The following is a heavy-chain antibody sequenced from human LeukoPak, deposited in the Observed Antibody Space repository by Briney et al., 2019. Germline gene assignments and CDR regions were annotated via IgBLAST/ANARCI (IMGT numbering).Heavy chain of an antibody. J-gene: IGHJ6*02. CDR2: MNPNSGNT. CDR3: ARVVVVPTATLPYYYYGMDV. CDR1: GYTFTSYD. D-gene: IGHD2-2*01. Sequence: GASVKVSCKASGYTFTSYDINWVRRATGQGLEWMGWMNPNSGNTGYAQKFQGRVTMTRNTSISTAYMELSSLRSEDTAVYYCARVVVVPTATLPYYYYGMDVWGQGTTVTVSS. V-gene: IGHV1-8*01.